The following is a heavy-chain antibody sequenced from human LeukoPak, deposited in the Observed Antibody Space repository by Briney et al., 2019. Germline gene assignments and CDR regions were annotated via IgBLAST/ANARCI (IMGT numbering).Heavy chain of an antibody. V-gene: IGHV1-8*01. D-gene: IGHD4-17*01. Sequence: ASVKVSCKASGYTFTSYDINWVRQATGQGLEWMGWMNPNSGNTGYAQKFQGRVTMTRNTSISTAYMELSSLRSEDTAVYYCARGVYGVNYFDYWGQGTLVTVSS. CDR1: GYTFTSYD. J-gene: IGHJ4*02. CDR2: MNPNSGNT. CDR3: ARGVYGVNYFDY.